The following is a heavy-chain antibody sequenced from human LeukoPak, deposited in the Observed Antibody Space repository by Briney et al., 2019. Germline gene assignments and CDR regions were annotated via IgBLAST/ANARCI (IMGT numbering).Heavy chain of an antibody. CDR3: AKGGYSYGYTPYDAFDI. J-gene: IGHJ3*02. D-gene: IGHD5-18*01. V-gene: IGHV3-23*01. CDR2: ISGSGGST. CDR1: GFTFSSYA. Sequence: PGGSLRLSCAASGFTFSSYAMSWVRQAPGKGLEWVSAISGSGGSTYYADSVKGRFTISRDNSKNTLYLQMNSLRAEDTAVYYCAKGGYSYGYTPYDAFDIWGQGTMVTVSS.